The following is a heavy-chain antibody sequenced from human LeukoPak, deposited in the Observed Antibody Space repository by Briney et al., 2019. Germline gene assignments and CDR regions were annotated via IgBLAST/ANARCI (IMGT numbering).Heavy chain of an antibody. CDR2: INAGNGNT. CDR1: GYTFTSYG. D-gene: IGHD3-10*01. V-gene: IGHV1-3*01. J-gene: IGHJ6*02. CDR3: AREKPLLWFGELLGYGMDV. Sequence: ASVKVSCKASGYTFTSYGISWVRQAPGQRLEWMGWINAGNGNTKYSQKFQGRVTITRDTSASTAYMELSSLRSEDTAVYYCAREKPLLWFGELLGYGMDVWGQGTTVTVSS.